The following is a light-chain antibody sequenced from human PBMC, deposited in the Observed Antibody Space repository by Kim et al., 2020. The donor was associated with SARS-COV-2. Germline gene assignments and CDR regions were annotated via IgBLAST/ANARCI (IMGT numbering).Light chain of an antibody. J-gene: IGLJ2*01. CDR1: SSNIGSSY. V-gene: IGLV1-47*01. CDR2: RNN. Sequence: GQRVTISCSGSSSNIGSSYVYWYQQLPGTAPKLLINRNNQRPSGVPDRFSGSKSGTSASLAISGLRSEDEADYHCAAWDDSLSGVVFGGGTQLTVL. CDR3: AAWDDSLSGVV.